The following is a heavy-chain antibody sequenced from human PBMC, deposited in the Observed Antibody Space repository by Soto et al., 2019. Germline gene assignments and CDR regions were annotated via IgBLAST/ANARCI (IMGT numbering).Heavy chain of an antibody. CDR2: ISSNGGST. V-gene: IGHV3-64*01. CDR1: GSTFSSYA. J-gene: IGHJ3*02. D-gene: IGHD3-10*01. Sequence: GGSLRLSCAASGSTFSSYAMHWVRQAPGKGLEYVSAISSNGGSTYYANSVKGRFTISRDNSKNTLYLQMGSLRAEDMAVYYYARGPSITMVRADDAFDIWGQGTMVTVSS. CDR3: ARGPSITMVRADDAFDI.